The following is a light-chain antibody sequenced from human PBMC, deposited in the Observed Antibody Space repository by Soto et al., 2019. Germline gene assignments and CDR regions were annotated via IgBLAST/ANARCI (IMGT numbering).Light chain of an antibody. V-gene: IGLV4-60*03. J-gene: IGLJ3*02. CDR3: ETWDSTRV. Sequence: QPVLTQSYSASASLGSSVKLTCTLSSGHSSYIIAWHQQQPGKAPRYLMKLEGSGSYNKGSGVPDRFSGSSSGADRYLTISSLQSEDEADYYCETWDSTRVFGGGTKLTVL. CDR2: LEGSGSY. CDR1: SGHSSYI.